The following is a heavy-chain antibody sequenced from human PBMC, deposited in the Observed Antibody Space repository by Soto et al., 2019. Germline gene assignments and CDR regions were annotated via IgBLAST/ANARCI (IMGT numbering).Heavy chain of an antibody. CDR3: ARQGYYYDSSGSAFDY. CDR2: IYYSGSP. D-gene: IGHD3-22*01. CDR1: GGSISSSY. Sequence: AETLSLTCTVSGGSISSSYWNWIRQPPGKGLEWIGFIYYSGSPNYNPSLKSRVTISVDTSKNQFSLKLSSVTAADTAVYYCARQGYYYDSSGSAFDYWGQGTLVTVSS. J-gene: IGHJ4*02. V-gene: IGHV4-59*08.